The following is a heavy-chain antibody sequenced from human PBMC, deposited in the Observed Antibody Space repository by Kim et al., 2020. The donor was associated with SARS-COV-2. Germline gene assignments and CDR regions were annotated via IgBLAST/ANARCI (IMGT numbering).Heavy chain of an antibody. Sequence: GGSLRLSCEASGFRFSSQGIHWVRQAPGKGLEWVAVLAYDGGNRFYADSVKGRFIISRDNSKNTLYLQMNSLRPDDTAVYYCAKVGVRDDYNLGYWGQGTLVTVSS. V-gene: IGHV3-30*18. D-gene: IGHD4-4*01. CDR1: GFRFSSQG. J-gene: IGHJ4*02. CDR2: LAYDGGNR. CDR3: AKVGVRDDYNLGY.